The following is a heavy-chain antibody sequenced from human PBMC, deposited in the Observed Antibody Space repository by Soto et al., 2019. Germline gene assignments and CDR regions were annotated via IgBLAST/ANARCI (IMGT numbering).Heavy chain of an antibody. D-gene: IGHD3-22*01. Sequence: QVQLVESGGGVVQPGRSLRLSCAASGFTFSSYGMHWVRQAPGKGLEWVAVIWYDGSNKYYADSVKGRFTISRDNSKKTLYLQMNSLRAEDTAVYYCARDGSSGYSDYWGQGTLVTVSS. V-gene: IGHV3-33*01. CDR3: ARDGSSGYSDY. J-gene: IGHJ4*02. CDR1: GFTFSSYG. CDR2: IWYDGSNK.